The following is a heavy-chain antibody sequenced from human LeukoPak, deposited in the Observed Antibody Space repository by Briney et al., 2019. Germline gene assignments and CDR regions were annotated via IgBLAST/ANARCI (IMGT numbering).Heavy chain of an antibody. D-gene: IGHD2-8*01. CDR1: GFTFSDYA. Sequence: GGSLRLSCAASGFTFSDYAMNRVRQAPGKGLEWVSGISGDGGTTYYADSVKGRFTLSRDNSKNTLYLQVNSLRAEDTAVFYCAKDSVGQNGVYDPFDIWGQGTMVTVSS. J-gene: IGHJ3*02. CDR3: AKDSVGQNGVYDPFDI. CDR2: ISGDGGTT. V-gene: IGHV3-23*01.